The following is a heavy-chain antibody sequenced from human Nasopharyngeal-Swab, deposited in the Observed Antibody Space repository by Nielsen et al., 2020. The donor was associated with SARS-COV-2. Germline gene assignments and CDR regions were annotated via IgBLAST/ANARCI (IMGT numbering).Heavy chain of an antibody. CDR1: GFTFSNSG. CDR3: VNGGSLDF. J-gene: IGHJ4*02. V-gene: IGHV3-7*01. CDR2: IKQDGSEK. Sequence: GGSLTLSCAASGFTFSNSGMRWVRQAPGKGLEWVANIKQDGSEKYYVGSVKGRFTISRENAKNSLYLQMNSLRAEDTGVYYCVNGGSLDFWGQGTLVTVSP. D-gene: IGHD2-15*01.